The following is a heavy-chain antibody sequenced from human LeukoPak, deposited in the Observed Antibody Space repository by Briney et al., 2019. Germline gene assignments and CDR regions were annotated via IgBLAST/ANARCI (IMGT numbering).Heavy chain of an antibody. J-gene: IGHJ4*02. CDR1: GYTFTSYD. D-gene: IGHD5-12*01. CDR3: ARGIGSGYARNY. CDR2: MNPNSGNT. Sequence: GASVKVSCKASGYTFTSYDINWVRQATGQGLAWMGWMNPNSGNTGYAQKFQGRVTMTRSTSISTAYMELSSLRSEDTAVYYCARGIGSGYARNYWGQGTLVTVSS. V-gene: IGHV1-8*01.